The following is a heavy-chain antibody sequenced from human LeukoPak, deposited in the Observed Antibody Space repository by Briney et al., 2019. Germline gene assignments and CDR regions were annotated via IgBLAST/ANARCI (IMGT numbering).Heavy chain of an antibody. CDR3: ASLPQVDWNHVGRYGMDV. D-gene: IGHD1-1*01. J-gene: IGHJ6*02. CDR2: ISAYNGNT. V-gene: IGHV1-18*01. CDR1: GYTFTSYG. Sequence: GASVKVSCQASGYTFTSYGIRWVRQAPGQGLEWMGWISAYNGNTNYAQKLQGRVTMTTDTSTSTAYMELRSLRSDDTAVYYSASLPQVDWNHVGRYGMDVWGQGTTVTVSS.